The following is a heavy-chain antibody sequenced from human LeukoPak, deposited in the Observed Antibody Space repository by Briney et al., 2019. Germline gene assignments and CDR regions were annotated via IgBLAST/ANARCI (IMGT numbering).Heavy chain of an antibody. J-gene: IGHJ4*02. D-gene: IGHD6-13*01. CDR3: AREAASYYFDY. Sequence: ASVKVSCKASGGTFSSYAISWVRQAPGQGLEWMGRIIPILGIANYAQKFQGRVTITTDESTSTAYMELSSLRSEDTAVYYCAREAASYYFDYWGQGTLVTVSS. CDR1: GGTFSSYA. V-gene: IGHV1-69*04. CDR2: IIPILGIA.